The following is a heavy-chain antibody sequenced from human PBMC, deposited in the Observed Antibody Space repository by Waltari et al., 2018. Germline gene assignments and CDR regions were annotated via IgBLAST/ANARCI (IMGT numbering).Heavy chain of an antibody. CDR3: ARGYVDYILWWDH. J-gene: IGHJ4*02. V-gene: IGHV6-1*01. CDR1: GDSVSTNSAS. D-gene: IGHD4-17*01. CDR2: TYYRSRCYN. Sequence: QVQLQQSGPGLVKPSQTLSLTCAISGDSVSTNSASWNWIRQSPSRGLVWLGRTYYRSRCYNYYAVSVKSRITISPDTSKNQFSLQLHSVTPDDTAVYYCARGYVDYILWWDHWGQGTLVTVSS.